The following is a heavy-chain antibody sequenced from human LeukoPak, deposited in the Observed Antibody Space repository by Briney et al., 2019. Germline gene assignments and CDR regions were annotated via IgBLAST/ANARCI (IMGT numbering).Heavy chain of an antibody. CDR2: IYYSGST. CDR3: ASLYGDYVGNGQVFDY. Sequence: SETLSLTCTVSGGSISSYYWSWIRQPPGKGLEWNGYIYYSGSTNYNPSLKSRVTISVDTSKNQFSLKLSSVTAADTAVYYCASLYGDYVGNGQVFDYWGQGTLVTVSS. CDR1: GGSISSYY. J-gene: IGHJ4*02. V-gene: IGHV4-59*01. D-gene: IGHD4-17*01.